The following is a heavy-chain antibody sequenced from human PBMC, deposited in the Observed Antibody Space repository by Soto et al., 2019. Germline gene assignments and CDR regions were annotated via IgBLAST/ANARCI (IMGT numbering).Heavy chain of an antibody. CDR3: ARVPFYDILTSYLYYFDY. V-gene: IGHV4-59*01. J-gene: IGHJ4*02. CDR1: GGSISSYY. CDR2: IYYSGST. D-gene: IGHD3-9*01. Sequence: SETLSLTCTVSGGSISSYYWSWIRQPPGKGLEWIGYIYYSGSTNYNPSLKSRVTISVDTSKNQFSLKLSSVTAADTAVYYCARVPFYDILTSYLYYFDYWGQGTLVTVS.